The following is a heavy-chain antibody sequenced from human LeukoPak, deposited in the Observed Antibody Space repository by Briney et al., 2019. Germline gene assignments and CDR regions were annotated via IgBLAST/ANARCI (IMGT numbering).Heavy chain of an antibody. CDR1: GFSFSSYS. J-gene: IGHJ4*02. CDR2: ITSSSSYI. Sequence: GGSLRLSCAASGFSFSSYSMNWVRQAPGKGLEWVSSITSSSSYIYYADSVKGRFTISRHNAKNSLYLQLNSLRAEDTAVYYCVRLYDDYTNGHFDSWGQGTLVTVSS. D-gene: IGHD4-11*01. V-gene: IGHV3-21*01. CDR3: VRLYDDYTNGHFDS.